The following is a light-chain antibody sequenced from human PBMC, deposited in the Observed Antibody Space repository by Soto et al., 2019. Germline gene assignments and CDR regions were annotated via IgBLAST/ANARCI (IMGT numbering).Light chain of an antibody. Sequence: DIQMTQSPSSLSAFVGDSVTVACRSSQPIGTSLHWYQQKAGKAPKVLISAATKLQSGVPSRFSGSGSGTDFTLTISNLQPEDSATYYCQQGYNTFWTFGRGTKVDI. CDR2: AAT. CDR3: QQGYNTFWT. V-gene: IGKV1-39*01. CDR1: QPIGTS. J-gene: IGKJ1*01.